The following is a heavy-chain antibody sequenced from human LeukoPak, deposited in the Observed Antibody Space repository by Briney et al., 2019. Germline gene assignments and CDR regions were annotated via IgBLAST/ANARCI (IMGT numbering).Heavy chain of an antibody. Sequence: GESLKISCAASGFTFSNYAMHWVRQAPGKGLEWVSTIDGPTFRTHYADSAMGRFTISRDNSKNTLYLQMNSLRAEDAAVYFCTTWVGAHFDFWGQGTLVTVSS. D-gene: IGHD1-26*01. CDR3: TTWVGAHFDF. CDR1: GFTFSNYA. J-gene: IGHJ4*02. CDR2: IDGPTFRT. V-gene: IGHV3-23*01.